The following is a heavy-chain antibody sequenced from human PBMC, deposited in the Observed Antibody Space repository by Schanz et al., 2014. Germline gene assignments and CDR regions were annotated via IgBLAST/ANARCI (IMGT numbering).Heavy chain of an antibody. D-gene: IGHD2-2*01. CDR1: GFTFSSYS. Sequence: EVQLVESGGGLVQPGGSLRLSCAASGFTFSSYSMNWVRQAPGKGLEWVSYISSANSTINYADSVKGRVTISRDNAKNSLFLQMNSLRAEDTAVYYCARAGYDADNWFDPWGQGTLVTVSS. V-gene: IGHV3-48*01. J-gene: IGHJ5*02. CDR3: ARAGYDADNWFDP. CDR2: ISSANSTI.